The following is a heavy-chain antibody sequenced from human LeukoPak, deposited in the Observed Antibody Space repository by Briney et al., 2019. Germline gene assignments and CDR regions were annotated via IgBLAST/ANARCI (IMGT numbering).Heavy chain of an antibody. V-gene: IGHV3-30*18. CDR2: ISYDGSNK. CDR1: GFTFSSYG. Sequence: GGSLRLSCVASGFTFSSYGMHWVRQAPGKGLEWVAVISYDGSNKYYADSVKGRFTISRDNSKNTLYLQMNSLRAEDTAVYYCAKDSGYDSSGYYIYWGQGTLVTVSS. D-gene: IGHD3-22*01. J-gene: IGHJ4*02. CDR3: AKDSGYDSSGYYIY.